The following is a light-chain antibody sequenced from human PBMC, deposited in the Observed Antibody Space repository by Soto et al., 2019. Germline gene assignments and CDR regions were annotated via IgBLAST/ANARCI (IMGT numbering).Light chain of an antibody. CDR1: QSISIW. Sequence: DIQMTQSPSTLSASVGDRITITCRASQSISIWLAWYQQTRGKAPKILIYDASRLVIGVPSRFSGSGSGTEFTLTISSLQPDDFATYYCQQYNGYSTWTFGQGTRVETK. CDR3: QQYNGYSTWT. J-gene: IGKJ1*01. V-gene: IGKV1-5*01. CDR2: DAS.